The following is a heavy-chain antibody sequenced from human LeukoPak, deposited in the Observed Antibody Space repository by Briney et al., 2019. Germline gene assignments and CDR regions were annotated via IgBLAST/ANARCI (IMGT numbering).Heavy chain of an antibody. Sequence: SLRLSCAASGFTFDDYAMHWVRQAPGKGLEWVSGISWNSGSIGYADSVKGRFTISRDNAKNSLYLQMNSLRAEDTALYYCAKASGPYPTYYYYYMDVWGKGTTVTISS. J-gene: IGHJ6*03. CDR2: ISWNSGSI. D-gene: IGHD3-10*01. CDR3: AKASGPYPTYYYYYMDV. CDR1: GFTFDDYA. V-gene: IGHV3-9*01.